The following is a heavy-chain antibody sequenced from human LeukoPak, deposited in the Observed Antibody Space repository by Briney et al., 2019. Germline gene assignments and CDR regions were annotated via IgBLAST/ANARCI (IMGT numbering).Heavy chain of an antibody. Sequence: PSETLSLTCTVSGGSISSSSYYWGWIRQPPGKGLEWIGSIYYSGNTYYNPSLKSRVTISVDTSKNQFSLKLSSVTAADTAVYYCARVNHYDFWSGYYGGDWFDPWGQGTLVTVSS. CDR2: IYYSGNT. V-gene: IGHV4-39*07. D-gene: IGHD3-3*01. J-gene: IGHJ5*02. CDR3: ARVNHYDFWSGYYGGDWFDP. CDR1: GGSISSSSYY.